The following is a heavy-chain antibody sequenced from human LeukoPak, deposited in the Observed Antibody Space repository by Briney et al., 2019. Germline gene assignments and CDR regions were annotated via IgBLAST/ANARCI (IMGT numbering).Heavy chain of an antibody. CDR2: MKEDGSEE. D-gene: IGHD3-3*01. V-gene: IGHV3-7*01. J-gene: IGHJ4*02. Sequence: GGSLRLSCAASGFSLSNHWMSWVRQAPGKGLGWVAIMKEDGSEEDYVDSVKGRFTISRDNAKNSLYLQMNTLRPEDTAVYYCARERQNKDFWSGGDYWGQGTLVTVSS. CDR1: GFSLSNHW. CDR3: ARERQNKDFWSGGDY.